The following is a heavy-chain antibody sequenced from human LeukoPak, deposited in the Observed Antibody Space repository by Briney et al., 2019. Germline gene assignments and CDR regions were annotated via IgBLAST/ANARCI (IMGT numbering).Heavy chain of an antibody. CDR3: ARGSAAAGTRAFDY. J-gene: IGHJ4*02. V-gene: IGHV3-30*01. D-gene: IGHD6-13*01. CDR2: ISYDGSNK. CDR1: GFTFSSYA. Sequence: GGSLRLSCAASGFTFSSYAMHWVRQAPGKGLEGVAVISYDGSNKYYADSVKGRFTISRDNSKNTLYLQMNSLRAEDTAVYYCARGSAAAGTRAFDYWGQGTLVTVSS.